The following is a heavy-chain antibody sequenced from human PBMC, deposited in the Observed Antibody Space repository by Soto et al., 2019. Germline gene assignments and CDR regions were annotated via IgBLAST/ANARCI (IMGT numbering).Heavy chain of an antibody. J-gene: IGHJ4*02. Sequence: QITLKESGPTLVNPTQTLTLTCTVSGFSLNTYGVGVGWIRQPPGKALEWLALIYWDDDKRYSPSLESRLTITKDPPQKHVVPTMTNIGPSDTVRYYCARALGSWGAYHFDYWGQGTLVTVSS. V-gene: IGHV2-5*02. CDR1: GFSLNTYGVG. D-gene: IGHD3-16*01. CDR2: IYWDDDK. CDR3: ARALGSWGAYHFDY.